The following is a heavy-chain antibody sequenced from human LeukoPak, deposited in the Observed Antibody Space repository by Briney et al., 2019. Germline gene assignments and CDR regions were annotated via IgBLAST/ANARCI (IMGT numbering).Heavy chain of an antibody. CDR3: ARDWATVTTYDL. J-gene: IGHJ4*02. Sequence: GASVKVSCKASGYTFSSYGISWVRQAPGQGLEWMGWISAYNGNTNYRQKLQGRVTMTTDTSTSTAYMDLRSLRSDDTAIYYCARDWATVTTYDLWGQGTLVTVSS. CDR2: ISAYNGNT. D-gene: IGHD4-17*01. CDR1: GYTFSSYG. V-gene: IGHV1-18*01.